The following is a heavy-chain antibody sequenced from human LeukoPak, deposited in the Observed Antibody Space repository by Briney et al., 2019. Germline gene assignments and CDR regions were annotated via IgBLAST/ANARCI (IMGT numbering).Heavy chain of an antibody. V-gene: IGHV3-74*01. J-gene: IGHJ2*01. CDR1: GFTFSSYW. Sequence: GGSLRLSCAASGFTFSSYWMHWVRQAPGKGLVWVSRTSNDGTTTSYADSVKGRFTISRDNAKNTLYLQMNSLRAEDTAVYYCAREGRDYWYFDLWGRGTLVTVSS. D-gene: IGHD2-15*01. CDR3: AREGRDYWYFDL. CDR2: TSNDGTTT.